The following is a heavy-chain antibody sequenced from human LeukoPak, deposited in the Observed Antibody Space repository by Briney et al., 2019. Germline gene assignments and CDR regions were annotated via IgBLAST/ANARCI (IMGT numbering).Heavy chain of an antibody. CDR1: GVSVTSYY. CDR2: IHYSGDT. D-gene: IGHD6-13*01. Sequence: SETLSLTCTVSGVSVTSYYWSWIRQPPGKGLEWIGYIHYSGDTKYNPSLMSRVTISVDTSKNQLSLKLTSVTAADTAVYYCARDQGSSLGMDVWGQGTTVTVSS. V-gene: IGHV4-59*02. J-gene: IGHJ6*02. CDR3: ARDQGSSLGMDV.